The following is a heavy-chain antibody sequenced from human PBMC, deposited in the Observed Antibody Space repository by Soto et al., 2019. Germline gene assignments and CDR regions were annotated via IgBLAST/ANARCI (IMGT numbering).Heavy chain of an antibody. D-gene: IGHD2-8*02. Sequence: PGESLKISCEGSGYSFSNYWIAWVRQMPGKGLEWMGIIYPADSDTRYSPSFQGQVTISADKYISTAYLQWTSLKASDTAMYYCARQFHDNTGGGNHYYGLDVWGLGTTVTVSS. J-gene: IGHJ6*02. CDR2: IYPADSDT. CDR3: ARQFHDNTGGGNHYYGLDV. V-gene: IGHV5-51*01. CDR1: GYSFSNYW.